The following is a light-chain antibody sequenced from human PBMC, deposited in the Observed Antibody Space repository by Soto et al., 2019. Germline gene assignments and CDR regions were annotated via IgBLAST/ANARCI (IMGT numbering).Light chain of an antibody. CDR3: SSYTSSSTPHVV. Sequence: QSVLTQPASVSGSPGQSIAISCTGVRTDVDGYDYVSWYQQHPGQAPQLIIYDVYNRPSGVSHRFSGSKSGDTASLTISGLQAEDEADYYCSSYTSSSTPHVVFGGGTQLTVL. J-gene: IGLJ2*01. V-gene: IGLV2-14*03. CDR2: DVY. CDR1: RTDVDGYDY.